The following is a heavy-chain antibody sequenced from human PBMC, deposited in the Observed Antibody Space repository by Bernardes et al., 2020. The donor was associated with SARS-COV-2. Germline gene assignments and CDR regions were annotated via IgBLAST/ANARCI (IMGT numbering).Heavy chain of an antibody. CDR2: IRSNPYGGTT. D-gene: IGHD3-3*01. J-gene: IGHJ4*02. CDR3: TRSERLVEWLLGPYYFDK. CDR1: GFTFGDYP. V-gene: IGHV3-49*03. Sequence: GGSLRLSCTGSGFTFGDYPMSWFRQAPGKGLEWVGFIRSNPYGGTTEYAASVKGRFTISRDDSRRIAYLQMNSLKIEDTGVYYCTRSERLVEWLLGPYYFDKWGQGTLVTVSS.